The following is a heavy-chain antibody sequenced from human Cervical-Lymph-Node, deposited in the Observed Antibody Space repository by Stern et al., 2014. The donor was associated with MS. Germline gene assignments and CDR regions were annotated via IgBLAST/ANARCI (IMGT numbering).Heavy chain of an antibody. J-gene: IGHJ3*02. CDR3: ATDRPFEVVIYALDI. CDR2: FDPVDGET. Sequence: QVQLVESGAEVKKPGASVKVSCKVSGYTLTELSMHWLRQAPGKGLEWMGSFDPVDGETFYAQKFQGRVTMTEDTSADTAYMELSSLRSEDTAVYYCATDRPFEVVIYALDIWGQGTMVTVSS. V-gene: IGHV1-24*01. D-gene: IGHD3-3*01. CDR1: GYTLTELS.